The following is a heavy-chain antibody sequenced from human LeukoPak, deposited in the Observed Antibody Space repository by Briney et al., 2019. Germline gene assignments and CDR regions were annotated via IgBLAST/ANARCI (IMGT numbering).Heavy chain of an antibody. D-gene: IGHD6-13*01. J-gene: IGHJ6*04. CDR1: GGSISNYY. V-gene: IGHV4-59*01. Sequence: PSETLSLTSSGSGGSISNYYWRWIRPPPGQELVWIVYIYYSGSTNYNPSLKSRVTISVATSKNQFSLKLSSVTAADTAVYYCAREASSSWYGYYGMDVWGKGNTVTVSS. CDR3: AREASSSWYGYYGMDV. CDR2: IYYSGST.